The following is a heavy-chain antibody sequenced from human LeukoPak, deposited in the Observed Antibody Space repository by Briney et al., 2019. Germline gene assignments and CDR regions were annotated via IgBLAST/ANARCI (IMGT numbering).Heavy chain of an antibody. J-gene: IGHJ4*02. V-gene: IGHV3-7*01. CDR3: ARRRAKSGSSGYSYYFHY. CDR2: IKQDGSEK. D-gene: IGHD3-22*01. CDR1: GFTFSSYW. Sequence: GGSLRLSCAASGFTFSSYWMSWVSQAPGKGLEWVANIKQDGSEKYYVDSVKGRFTISRDNAKNSLYLQMNSLRAEDTAVYYCARRRAKSGSSGYSYYFHYWGQGTLVTVSS.